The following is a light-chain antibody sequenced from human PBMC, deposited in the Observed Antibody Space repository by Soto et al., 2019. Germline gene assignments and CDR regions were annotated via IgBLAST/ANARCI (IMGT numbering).Light chain of an antibody. Sequence: QSVLTQSSSASASLGSSVKLTCTLSSGHSTYIIAWHQQQPGKAPRYLMKLEGSGSYNKGSGIPDRFSGSSSGADRYLTIYNLQFEDEADYYSETWDTNVVVFGGGTKVTVL. J-gene: IGLJ2*01. CDR1: SGHSTYI. CDR3: ETWDTNVVV. V-gene: IGLV4-60*02. CDR2: LEGSGSY.